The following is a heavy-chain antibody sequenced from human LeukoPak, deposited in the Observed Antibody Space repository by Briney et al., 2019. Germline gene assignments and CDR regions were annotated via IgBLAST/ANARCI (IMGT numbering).Heavy chain of an antibody. D-gene: IGHD5/OR15-5a*01. Sequence: WGSLRLSCAASGFTFSSYAMSWVRQAPGKGLEWVSAISGSGGSTYYADSVKGRFTISRDNAKNSLYLQMNSLRAEDTAVYYCARDRSTGWFDPWGQGTLVTVSS. V-gene: IGHV3-23*01. CDR2: ISGSGGST. CDR3: ARDRSTGWFDP. J-gene: IGHJ5*02. CDR1: GFTFSSYA.